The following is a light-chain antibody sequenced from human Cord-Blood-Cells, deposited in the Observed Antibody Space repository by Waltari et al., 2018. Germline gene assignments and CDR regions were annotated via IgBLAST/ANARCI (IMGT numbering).Light chain of an antibody. V-gene: IGKV4-1*01. Sequence: DIVMTQSPDSLAVSLGERATINCKYSQSVLYSSNNKNPLAWYQQKPGQPPKLLIYWASTRGSWVPDRFIGSGSGTDFTLTISSLQAEDVAVYYCQQYYSTPRTFDGGTKVEIK. J-gene: IGKJ4*01. CDR2: WAS. CDR1: QSVLYSSNNKNP. CDR3: QQYYSTPRT.